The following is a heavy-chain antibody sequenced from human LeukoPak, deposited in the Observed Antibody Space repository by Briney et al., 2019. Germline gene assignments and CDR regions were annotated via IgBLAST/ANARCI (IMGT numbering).Heavy chain of an antibody. CDR2: IYSTGNT. V-gene: IGHV4-39*01. D-gene: IGHD5-12*01. Sequence: SETLSLTCTVSGGSISSSSNYWGWIRQPPGKGLEWTGTIYSTGNTYYNPSLKSRLTISVDTSKNQFSLKLSSVTAADTAVYYCARGGESGYDTWGRGSLVTVSS. CDR1: GGSISSSSNY. CDR3: ARGGESGYDT. J-gene: IGHJ5*02.